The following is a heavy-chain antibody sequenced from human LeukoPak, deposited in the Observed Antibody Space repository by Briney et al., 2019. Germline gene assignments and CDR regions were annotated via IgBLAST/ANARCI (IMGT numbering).Heavy chain of an antibody. D-gene: IGHD1-26*01. J-gene: IGHJ5*02. Sequence: PGGSLRLSCAASGFTFSSYWMSWVRQAPGKGLEWVANIKQDGSEKYYVDSVKGRFTISRDNAKNSLYLQMNSLRAEDTAVYYCAKKAIVGATTGWFDPWGQGTLVTVSS. CDR1: GFTFSSYW. V-gene: IGHV3-7*03. CDR3: AKKAIVGATTGWFDP. CDR2: IKQDGSEK.